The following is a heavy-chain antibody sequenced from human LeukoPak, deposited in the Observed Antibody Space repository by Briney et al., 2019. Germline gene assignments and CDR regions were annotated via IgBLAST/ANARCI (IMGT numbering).Heavy chain of an antibody. D-gene: IGHD6-19*01. Sequence: GRSLRLSCAASGFTFSSYGMHWVRQAPGKGLEGVGRIKSKTDGGTTDYAAPVKGRFTISRDDSKNTLYLQMNSLKTEDTAVYYCTAFSSVAVEGDYFDYWGQGTLVTVSS. CDR2: IKSKTDGGTT. V-gene: IGHV3-15*01. CDR3: TAFSSVAVEGDYFDY. CDR1: GFTFSSYG. J-gene: IGHJ4*02.